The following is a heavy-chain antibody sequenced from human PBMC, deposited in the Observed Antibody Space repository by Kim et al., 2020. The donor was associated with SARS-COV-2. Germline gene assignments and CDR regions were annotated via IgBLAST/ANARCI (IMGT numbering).Heavy chain of an antibody. CDR3: ARGRIAVAGRRWSSTYYFDY. CDR2: ISYDGSNK. Sequence: GGSLRLSCAASGFTFSSYAMHWVRQAPGKGLEWVAVISYDGSNKYYADSVKGRFTISRDNSKNTLYLQMNSLRAEDTAVYYCARGRIAVAGRRWSSTYYFDYWGQGTLVTVSS. V-gene: IGHV3-30*04. CDR1: GFTFSSYA. J-gene: IGHJ4*02. D-gene: IGHD6-19*01.